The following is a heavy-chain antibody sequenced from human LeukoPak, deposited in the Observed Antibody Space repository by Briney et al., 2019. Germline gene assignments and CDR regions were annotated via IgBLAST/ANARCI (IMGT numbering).Heavy chain of an antibody. CDR3: ARGGRYCSSSSCHLGDY. D-gene: IGHD2-2*01. CDR1: GFTFSNYG. V-gene: IGHV3-33*01. CDR2: IWYDGSNE. Sequence: GRSLRLSCAASGFTFSNYGMPWVRQAPGKGLEWVAVIWYDGSNEYYADSVKGRFTISRDNSKNTLYLQMNSLRAEDTAVYYCARGGRYCSSSSCHLGDYWGQGTLVTVSS. J-gene: IGHJ4*02.